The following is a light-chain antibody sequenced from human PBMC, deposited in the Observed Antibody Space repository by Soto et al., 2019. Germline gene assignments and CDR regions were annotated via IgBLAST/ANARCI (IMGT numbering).Light chain of an antibody. J-gene: IGLJ1*01. V-gene: IGLV2-14*01. CDR2: EVN. Sequence: PATLSLSPGERATLSCRASQSVSNFLAWYQQIPGQAPSLMIYEVNNRPSEVSNRFSGSKSGNTASLTISGLQPEDEADYYCNSYTSRYTFVLGTGTKVTVL. CDR3: NSYTSRYTFV. CDR1: SQSVSNF.